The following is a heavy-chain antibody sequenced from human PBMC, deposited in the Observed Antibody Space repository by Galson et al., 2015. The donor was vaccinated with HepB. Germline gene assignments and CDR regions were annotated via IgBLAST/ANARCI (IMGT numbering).Heavy chain of an antibody. CDR2: FDPEDGET. CDR1: GYTLTELS. Sequence: SVKVSCKVSGYTLTELSMHWVRQAPGKGLEWMGGFDPEDGETIYAQKFQGRVTMTEDTSTDTAYMELSSLRSEDTAVYYCASSVALCSGGSCYSEWYFDYWGQGTLVTVSS. CDR3: ASSVALCSGGSCYSEWYFDY. J-gene: IGHJ4*02. D-gene: IGHD2-15*01. V-gene: IGHV1-24*01.